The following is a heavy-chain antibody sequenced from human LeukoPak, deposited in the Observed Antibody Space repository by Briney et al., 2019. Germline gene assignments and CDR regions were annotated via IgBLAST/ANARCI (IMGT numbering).Heavy chain of an antibody. CDR2: INHSGST. D-gene: IGHD3-10*01. CDR1: GGSFSGYY. Sequence: SETLSLTCAVYGGSFSGYYWSWIRQPPGKGLEWIGEINHSGSTNYNPSLKSRVTISVDTSKNQFSLKLSSVTAADTAVYYCARGPDRGASYYYYYGMDVWGQGTTVTVSS. CDR3: ARGPDRGASYYYYYGMDV. J-gene: IGHJ6*02. V-gene: IGHV4-34*01.